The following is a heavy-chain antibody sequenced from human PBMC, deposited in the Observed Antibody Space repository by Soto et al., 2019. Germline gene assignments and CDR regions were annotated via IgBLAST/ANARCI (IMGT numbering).Heavy chain of an antibody. Sequence: VLVKRSRKGSVCAKSGYVSGCLRMTHEQGLEWMGGINPNSGSTNYAQKFQGWVTMTRDTSISTAYMELSRLRSDDTAVYYCARARVGQWLALYAFAIWGQGTMVTGSS. CDR1: VCAKSGYV. V-gene: IGHV1-2*04. CDR3: ARARVGQWLALYAFAI. J-gene: IGHJ3*02. D-gene: IGHD6-19*01. CDR2: INPNSGST.